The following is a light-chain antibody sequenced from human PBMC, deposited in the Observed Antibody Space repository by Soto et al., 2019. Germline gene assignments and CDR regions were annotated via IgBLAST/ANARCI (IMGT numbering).Light chain of an antibody. V-gene: IGKV3-15*01. CDR3: QQYNNWPLT. CDR2: GAS. Sequence: EIVMTQSPATLSVSPGERATLSCRASQSVSSNLAWYPQKPGQAPRLLIYGASTRTTGNPARFSGSGSGREFTLTISSLQSEDFAVYYCQQYNNWPLTFGGGTKVEIK. CDR1: QSVSSN. J-gene: IGKJ4*01.